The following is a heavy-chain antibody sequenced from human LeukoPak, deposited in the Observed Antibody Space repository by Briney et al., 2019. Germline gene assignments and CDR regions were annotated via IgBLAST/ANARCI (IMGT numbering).Heavy chain of an antibody. J-gene: IGHJ6*03. CDR1: GGSISSGGYY. Sequence: SSETLSLTCTVSGGSISSGGYYWSWIRQPPGKGLEWIGYIYHSGSTYYNPSLKSRVTISVDRSKNQFSLKLSSVTAADTAVYYCAREGVCSGTNCYVVDVWGKGTTVTVSS. V-gene: IGHV4-30-2*01. CDR3: AREGVCSGTNCYVVDV. D-gene: IGHD2-2*01. CDR2: IYHSGST.